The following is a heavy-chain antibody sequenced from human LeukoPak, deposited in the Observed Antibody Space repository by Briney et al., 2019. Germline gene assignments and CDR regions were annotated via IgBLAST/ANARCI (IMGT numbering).Heavy chain of an antibody. D-gene: IGHD2-21*01. V-gene: IGHV4-30-2*01. CDR2: IYHSGST. Sequence: PSETLSLTCTVSGGSISSGGYYWSWIRQPPGKGLEWIGYIYHSGSTYYNPSLKSRVTISVDRSKNQFSLKLSSVTAADTAVYYCARAPPSCGGDCYKGWFDPWGQGTLVTVSS. CDR1: GGSISSGGYY. CDR3: ARAPPSCGGDCYKGWFDP. J-gene: IGHJ5*02.